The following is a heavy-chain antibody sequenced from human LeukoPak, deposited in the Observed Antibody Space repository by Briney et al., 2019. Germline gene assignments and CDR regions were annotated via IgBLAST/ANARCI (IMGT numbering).Heavy chain of an antibody. J-gene: IGHJ4*02. CDR1: GFTFTNYW. D-gene: IGHD4-17*01. CDR2: INPDGSTT. V-gene: IGHV3-74*01. Sequence: GGSLRLSCAASGFTFTNYWMFWVRQAPGKGLVWVSGINPDGSTTTYADSVKGRFTISRENAKSTLYLHMNILRVEDTAVYYCARGRYGDYHWGQGVLVTVSS. CDR3: ARGRYGDYH.